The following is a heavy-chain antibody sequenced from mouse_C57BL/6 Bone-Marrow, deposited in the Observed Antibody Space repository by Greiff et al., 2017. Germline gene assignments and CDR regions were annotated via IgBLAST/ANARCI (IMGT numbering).Heavy chain of an antibody. V-gene: IGHV1-63*01. CDR2: LYPGGGYT. CDR1: GYTFTNYW. CDR3: ARWITTVVAGDAMDY. Sequence: QVQLQQSGAELVRPGTSVKMSCKASGYTFTNYWTGWAKQRPGHGLAWIGDLYPGGGYTNYNEKFKGKATLTADKSASTAYMQFSSLTSEDSAIYYCARWITTVVAGDAMDYWGQGTSVTVSS. D-gene: IGHD1-1*01. J-gene: IGHJ4*01.